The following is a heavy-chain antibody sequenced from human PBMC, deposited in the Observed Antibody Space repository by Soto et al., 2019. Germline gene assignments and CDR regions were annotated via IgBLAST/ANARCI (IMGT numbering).Heavy chain of an antibody. J-gene: IGHJ4*02. CDR3: ARDPGSARPYYFDY. V-gene: IGHV1-3*01. D-gene: IGHD6-6*01. CDR1: GYTFTSYA. CDR2: INAGNGNT. Sequence: ASVKVSCKASGYTFTSYAMHWVRQAPGQRLEWMGWINAGNGNTKYSQKFQGRVTITRDTSASTAYMELSSLRSEDTAVYYCARDPGSARPYYFDYWGQGTLVTVSS.